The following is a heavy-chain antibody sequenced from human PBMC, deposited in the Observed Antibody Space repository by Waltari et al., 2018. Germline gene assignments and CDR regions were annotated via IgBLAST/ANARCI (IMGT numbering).Heavy chain of an antibody. V-gene: IGHV3-53*01. CDR3: VRSHCIGDSCFRYFDS. CDR2: INHGVKT. J-gene: IGHJ4*02. D-gene: IGHD2-15*01. CDR1: GFTVSSNY. Sequence: EVQLVESGGGLIQPGGSLRLSCAASGFTVSSNYMSWVRQAPGKGLEWIGEINHGVKTDYNPSLKSRLFMSVDPSKNQFSLMLSSVTAADTAVYYCVRSHCIGDSCFRYFDSWGQGTLVTVSS.